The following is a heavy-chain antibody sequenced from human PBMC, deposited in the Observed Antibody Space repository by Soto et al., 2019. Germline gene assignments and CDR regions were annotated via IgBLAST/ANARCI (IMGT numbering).Heavy chain of an antibody. Sequence: GGSLRLSCAASGFPFSSYAMNWVRQTPDKGLEWLSYISDSGSTIHYADSVKGRFTISRDNAKNSLYLQMNSLRADDTAVYYCTRDGSWGQGTLVTV. CDR1: GFPFSSYA. J-gene: IGHJ5*02. CDR3: TRDGS. CDR2: ISDSGSTI. D-gene: IGHD5-12*01. V-gene: IGHV3-48*01.